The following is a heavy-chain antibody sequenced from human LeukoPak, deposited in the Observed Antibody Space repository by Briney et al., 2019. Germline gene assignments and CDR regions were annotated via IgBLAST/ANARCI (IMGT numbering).Heavy chain of an antibody. CDR1: GFTFSSYS. J-gene: IGHJ4*02. V-gene: IGHV3-21*01. Sequence: GGSLRLSCAASGFTFSSYSMNWVRQAPGKGLEWVSSISSSSSYIYYADSVKGRFTISRDNAKNSLYLQMNSLRAEDTAVYYCARDQVVPAAFDYWGQGTPVTVSS. D-gene: IGHD2-2*01. CDR3: ARDQVVPAAFDY. CDR2: ISSSSSYI.